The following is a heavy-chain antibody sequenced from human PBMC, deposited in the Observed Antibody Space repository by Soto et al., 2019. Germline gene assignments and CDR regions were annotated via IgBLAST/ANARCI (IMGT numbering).Heavy chain of an antibody. CDR1: GGSILDSTYY. V-gene: IGHV4-39*01. CDR3: ARQASGYYYGWFDP. D-gene: IGHD3-22*01. J-gene: IGHJ5*02. CDR2: IFYSGGT. Sequence: PSETLSLTCTVSGGSILDSTYYWAWIRQSPGKGLEWIGTIFYSGGTFYTPSLKSRVTMSVDTSNNQFSLKLSSVTAADTAVYCCARQASGYYYGWFDPWGQGALDTVSS.